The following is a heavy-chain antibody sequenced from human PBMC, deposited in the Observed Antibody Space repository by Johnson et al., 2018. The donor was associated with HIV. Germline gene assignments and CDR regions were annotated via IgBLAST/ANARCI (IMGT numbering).Heavy chain of an antibody. CDR2: IKSKTDGGTT. J-gene: IGHJ3*02. D-gene: IGHD3-22*01. V-gene: IGHV3-15*01. CDR1: GFTFSNYY. CDR3: TICITMIVVVTTDAFDI. Sequence: EMQLVESGGGLVKPGGSLRLSCAASGFTFSNYYMNWVRQAPGKGLQWVGRIKSKTDGGTTDYAAPVKGRFTISRDDSKNTLYLQMNSLTTEDTAVYYCTICITMIVVVTTDAFDIWGQGTMVTVSS.